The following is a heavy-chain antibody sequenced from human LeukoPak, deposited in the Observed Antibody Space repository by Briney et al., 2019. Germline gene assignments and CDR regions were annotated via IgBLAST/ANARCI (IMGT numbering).Heavy chain of an antibody. CDR2: IYYSGST. CDR1: GGSISSYY. D-gene: IGHD2-15*01. J-gene: IGHJ4*02. V-gene: IGHV4-59*01. CDR3: ARADGGLYYFDY. Sequence: SETLSLTCTVSGGSISSYYWSWIRQPPGKGLEWIGYIYYSGSTNYNPSLKSRVTISVDTSKNQFSLKLSSVTAADTAVYYCARADGGLYYFDYWGQGTLVTVSS.